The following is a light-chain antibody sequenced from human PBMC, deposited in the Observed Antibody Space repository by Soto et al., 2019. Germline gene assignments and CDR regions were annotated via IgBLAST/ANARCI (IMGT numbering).Light chain of an antibody. CDR2: AAS. CDR3: QQSYYIPRS. CDR1: HNINNY. Sequence: IQMTQSPSSLSASVGDRVTISCRASHNINNYLNWYQQKPGTAPKPLIYAASSLQPGGPSRFNGSRSATDFTLTISSLQPEDSATYYCQQSYYIPRSFGQGTKLEIK. J-gene: IGKJ2*03. V-gene: IGKV1-39*01.